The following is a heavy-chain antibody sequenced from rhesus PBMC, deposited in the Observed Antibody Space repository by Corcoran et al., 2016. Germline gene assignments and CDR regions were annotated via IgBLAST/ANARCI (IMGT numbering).Heavy chain of an antibody. CDR3: ARVTVTTPHYGLDS. CDR1: GFSLSTSGMG. V-gene: IGHV2S1*01. CDR2: IYWDDDK. J-gene: IGHJ6*01. D-gene: IGHD4-23*01. Sequence: QVTLKESGPALVKPTQTLTLTCTFSGFSLSTSGMGVGWIRTPPGKALEWLASIYWDDDKYYSTSLKRRLTISKDTSKNQVVLTMTNMDPVDTATYYCARVTVTTPHYGLDSWGQGVVVTVSS.